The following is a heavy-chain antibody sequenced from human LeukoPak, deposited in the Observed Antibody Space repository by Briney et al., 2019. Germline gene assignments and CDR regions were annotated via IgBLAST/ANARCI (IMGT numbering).Heavy chain of an antibody. CDR1: GGSFSGYY. CDR3: ARDGTGARSNFDY. D-gene: IGHD3/OR15-3a*01. Sequence: SETLSLTCAVYGGSFSGYYWSWIRQPPGKGLEWIGEINHSGSTNYNPSLKSRVTISVDTSKNQFSLKLSPVTAADTALYYCARDGTGARSNFDYWGQGALVTVSS. J-gene: IGHJ4*02. CDR2: INHSGST. V-gene: IGHV4-34*01.